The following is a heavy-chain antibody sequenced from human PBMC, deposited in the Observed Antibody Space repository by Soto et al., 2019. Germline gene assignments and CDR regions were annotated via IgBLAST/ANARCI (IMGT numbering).Heavy chain of an antibody. CDR1: GDTFNFYT. V-gene: IGHV1-69*02. CDR2: TNPILSMS. D-gene: IGHD3-10*01. Sequence: QVHLVQSGAELKKPGSSVRVSCKASGDTFNFYTINWVRQAPGLGLEWMGRTNPILSMSNSALKFQGRLSISADKSTSTAYMDLRSLRSDDTAVYYCATSYGSGSQAFWGQGALVTVSS. CDR3: ATSYGSGSQAF. J-gene: IGHJ4*02.